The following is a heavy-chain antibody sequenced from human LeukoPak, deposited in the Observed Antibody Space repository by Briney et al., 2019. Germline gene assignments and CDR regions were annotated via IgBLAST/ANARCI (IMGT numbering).Heavy chain of an antibody. CDR1: GSPISSAYF. CDR2: IHYRGSA. J-gene: IGHJ5*02. CDR3: ARDVGSGPNWFDP. Sequence: SETLSITCTVPGSPISSAYFWGWIRQSPWKGLEWIASIHYRGSAYYHPSLRSRVTISVDASENQFSLNLQSVTAADTALYYCARDVGSGPNWFDPWGQGTLVTVSS. D-gene: IGHD1-26*01. V-gene: IGHV4-38-2*02.